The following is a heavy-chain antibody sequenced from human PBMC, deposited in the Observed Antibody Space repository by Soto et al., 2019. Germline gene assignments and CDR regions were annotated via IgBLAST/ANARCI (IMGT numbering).Heavy chain of an antibody. D-gene: IGHD3-22*01. CDR1: GDTFSTYP. CDR3: ARGDDGSGSESVFDI. J-gene: IGHJ3*02. CDR2: TIPILAIT. Sequence: ASVKGSCKTLGDTFSTYPITWVRQAPGQGLEWMGRTIPILAITDYAQKFQGRVTITADRSTTTAYMELSSLNFEDTAVYYCARGDDGSGSESVFDIWGQGTMVTVSS. V-gene: IGHV1-69*04.